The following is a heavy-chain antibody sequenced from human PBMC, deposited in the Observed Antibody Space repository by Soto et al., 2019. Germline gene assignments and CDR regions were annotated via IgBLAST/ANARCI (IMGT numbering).Heavy chain of an antibody. CDR2: IIPIFGTA. D-gene: IGHD3-10*01. Sequence: SVKVSCKASGGTFSSYAISWVRQAPGQGLEWMGGIIPIFGTANYAQKFQGRVTITADESTSTAYMELSSLRSDDTAVYYCARDLDPSGSYYNDYWGPGTLVTVSS. CDR3: ARDLDPSGSYYNDY. V-gene: IGHV1-69*13. J-gene: IGHJ4*01. CDR1: GGTFSSYA.